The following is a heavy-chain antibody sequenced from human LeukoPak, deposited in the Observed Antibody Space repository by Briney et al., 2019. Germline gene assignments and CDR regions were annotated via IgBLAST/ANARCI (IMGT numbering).Heavy chain of an antibody. D-gene: IGHD1-1*01. J-gene: IGHJ4*02. V-gene: IGHV3-48*01. CDR2: ISSTSSTR. CDR1: GFTFSSYR. CDR3: AKGSNNYPDNFDY. Sequence: GGSLRLSCAASGFTFSSYRMNWVRQAPGKGLEWVSYISSTSSTRYYADSVKGRFTISRDNSKKTLYLHMNSLRAEDTAVYYCAKGSNNYPDNFDYWGQGTLVTVSS.